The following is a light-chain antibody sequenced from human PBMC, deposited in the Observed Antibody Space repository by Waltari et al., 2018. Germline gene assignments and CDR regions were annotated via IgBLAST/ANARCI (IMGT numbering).Light chain of an antibody. CDR3: QEYSSAPLT. CDR1: QDISKF. J-gene: IGKJ4*01. V-gene: IGKV1-27*01. Sequence: DLQMPQSPSSLSASVGDRVTITCRASQDISKFLAWYQQKPGKVPKLLIYGASTLQSGVPSRFSGGGSGTDFSLTISNLQPEDVATYYCQEYSSAPLTFGGGTKVEIK. CDR2: GAS.